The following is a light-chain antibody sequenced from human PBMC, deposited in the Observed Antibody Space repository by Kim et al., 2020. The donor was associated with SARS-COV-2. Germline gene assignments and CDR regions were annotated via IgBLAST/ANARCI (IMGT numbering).Light chain of an antibody. CDR3: QQANSFPYT. Sequence: DIQMTQSPSSVSASVGDRVTITCRASQTVSKWLAWYQQRPGKAPNLLISAASSLQTGVPSRFNGSGSGTDFTLTISGLQPEDFGTYYCQQANSFPYTFGQGTKLEI. J-gene: IGKJ2*01. CDR2: AAS. V-gene: IGKV1-12*02. CDR1: QTVSKW.